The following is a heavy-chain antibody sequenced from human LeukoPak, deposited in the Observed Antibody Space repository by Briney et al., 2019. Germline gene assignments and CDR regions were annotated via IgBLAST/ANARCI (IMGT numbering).Heavy chain of an antibody. V-gene: IGHV6-1*01. CDR2: TYYRSKWYS. J-gene: IGHJ3*02. D-gene: IGHD1-26*01. CDR1: GDSVSRNTAG. CDR3: ARDEWELLNDAFDI. Sequence: SQTLSLTCAISGDSVSRNTAGWSWIRQSPSRGLEWLGRTYYRSKWYSDFAPSVRNRITINPDTSKNQFSLQLNSVTPEDTAVYYCARDEWELLNDAFDIWGQGTMVTVSS.